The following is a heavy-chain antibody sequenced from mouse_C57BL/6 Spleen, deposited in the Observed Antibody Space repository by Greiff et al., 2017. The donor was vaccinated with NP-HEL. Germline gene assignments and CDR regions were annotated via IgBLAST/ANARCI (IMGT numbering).Heavy chain of an antibody. CDR3: AREYDYDAAGFAY. Sequence: VKLVESGPELVKPGASVKLSCKASGYTFTSYEINWVKQRPGQGLEWIGWIYPRDGSTKYNEKFKGKATWTVDTSSSTAYMELHSLTSEDSAVYFCAREYDYDAAGFAYWGQGTLVTVSA. D-gene: IGHD2-4*01. J-gene: IGHJ3*01. V-gene: IGHV1-85*01. CDR2: IYPRDGST. CDR1: GYTFTSYE.